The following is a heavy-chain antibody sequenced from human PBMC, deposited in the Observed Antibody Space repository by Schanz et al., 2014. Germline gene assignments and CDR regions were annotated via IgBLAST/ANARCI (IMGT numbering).Heavy chain of an antibody. J-gene: IGHJ4*02. CDR2: IIPSLGLA. D-gene: IGHD2-21*01. Sequence: QVQLVQSGAEVRKPGASVKVSCKASGYTFISFGINWVRQAPGQGLEWMGRIIPSLGLAKYEQKFQDKVTITADTSTTTAYMELSGLRSEDTAVYYCARDRLECGAECYSVEVFEIWGQGTLVIVSS. V-gene: IGHV1-69*04. CDR3: ARDRLECGAECYSVEVFEI. CDR1: GYTFISFG.